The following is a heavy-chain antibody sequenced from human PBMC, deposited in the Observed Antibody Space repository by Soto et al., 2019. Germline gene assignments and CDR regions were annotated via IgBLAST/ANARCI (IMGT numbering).Heavy chain of an antibody. Sequence: GGSLRLSCAASGFTVSSNYMSWVRQAPGKGLEWVSVIYSGGSTYYADSVKGRFTISRDNSKNTLYLQMNSLRAEDTAVYYCARSAVRGVKGPAYYFDYWGQGTLVTVSS. V-gene: IGHV3-66*01. CDR1: GFTVSSNY. D-gene: IGHD3-10*01. CDR3: ARSAVRGVKGPAYYFDY. J-gene: IGHJ4*02. CDR2: IYSGGST.